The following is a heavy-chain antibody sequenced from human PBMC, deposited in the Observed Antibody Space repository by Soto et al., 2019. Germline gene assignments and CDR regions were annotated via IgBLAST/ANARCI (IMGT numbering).Heavy chain of an antibody. Sequence: WGSLRLSCAASGFNFSSHAMSWVRQAPGKGLEWVSAISGSGGSTYYADSVKGRFTISRDNSKNTLYLQMNSLRAEDTAVYYCAKDLPPYSSGWYYNYWGQGTLVTVSS. D-gene: IGHD6-19*01. V-gene: IGHV3-23*01. CDR2: ISGSGGST. CDR1: GFNFSSHA. J-gene: IGHJ4*02. CDR3: AKDLPPYSSGWYYNY.